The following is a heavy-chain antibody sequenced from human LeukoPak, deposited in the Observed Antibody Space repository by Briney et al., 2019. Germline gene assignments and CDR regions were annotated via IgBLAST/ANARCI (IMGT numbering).Heavy chain of an antibody. CDR1: GGSISSYY. J-gene: IGHJ6*03. V-gene: IGHV4-59*08. D-gene: IGHD5/OR15-5a*01. Sequence: PSETLSLTCTVSGGSISSYYWSWIRQPPGKGLEWIGYIYYSGSTNYNPSLKSRVTISVDTSKSQFSLNLRSVTAADTAVYYCARQVSDYYYYYIDVWGRGTAVTVSS. CDR2: IYYSGST. CDR3: ARQVSDYYYYYIDV.